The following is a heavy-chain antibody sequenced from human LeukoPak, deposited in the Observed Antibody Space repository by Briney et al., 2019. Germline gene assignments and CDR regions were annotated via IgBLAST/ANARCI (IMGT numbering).Heavy chain of an antibody. Sequence: GGSLRLSCAASGFTFSQSWMHWVRQAPGRGLVWVSRIHGDGSRSDYADSVKGRFTISRDSAKQVLYLHMTSLTAEDTAFYYCARGGSPSDYRGHGTLVSVSS. CDR1: GFTFSQSW. CDR2: IHGDGSRS. V-gene: IGHV3-74*01. CDR3: ARGGSPSDY. J-gene: IGHJ4*01. D-gene: IGHD1-26*01.